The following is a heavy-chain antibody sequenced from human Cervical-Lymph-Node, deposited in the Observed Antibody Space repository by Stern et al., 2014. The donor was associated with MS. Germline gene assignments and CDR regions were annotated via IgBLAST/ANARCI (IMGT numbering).Heavy chain of an antibody. CDR1: GYIFTGYY. CDR3: ARDQRGITIFGVVTDYYYLGMDV. CDR2: INPNTGGT. J-gene: IGHJ6*02. V-gene: IGHV1-2*02. Sequence: VQLVESGAEAKKPGASVKVSCKTSGYIFTGYYIHWVRQAPGQGLEWMAWINPNTGGTKYAQNFQGRVTMSRDTSISTAYVELSSLTSDDTAVYYCARDQRGITIFGVVTDYYYLGMDVWGQGTTVTVSS. D-gene: IGHD3-3*01.